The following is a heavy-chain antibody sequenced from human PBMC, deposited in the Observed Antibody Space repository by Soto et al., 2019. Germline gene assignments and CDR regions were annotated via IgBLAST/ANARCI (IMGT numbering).Heavy chain of an antibody. CDR1: GFTFSSYG. CDR3: AKDRMYYYGYGSPPFLGDY. CDR2: ISYDGSNK. J-gene: IGHJ4*02. V-gene: IGHV3-30*18. D-gene: IGHD3-10*01. Sequence: QVQLVESGGGVVQPGRSLRLSCAASGFTFSSYGMHWVRQAPGKGLEWVAVISYDGSNKYYADSVKGRFTISRDNSKNTLYLQMNSLRAEDTSVYYCAKDRMYYYGYGSPPFLGDYWVQGTLVTVSS.